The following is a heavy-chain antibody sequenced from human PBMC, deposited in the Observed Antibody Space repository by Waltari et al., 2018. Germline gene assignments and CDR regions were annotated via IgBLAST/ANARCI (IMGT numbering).Heavy chain of an antibody. CDR3: ASAYYDILD. V-gene: IGHV3-74*01. J-gene: IGHJ4*02. CDR2: INSDGSTI. Sequence: EVQLEESGGGLVQPGGFLRLSYAAPGFTLWRHWMHWVRQAPGKGLVWVSRINSDGSTISYADSVKGRFTISRDNAKNTLYLQMNSLSAEDTAVYYCASAYYDILDWGQGTLVTVSS. D-gene: IGHD3-9*01. CDR1: GFTLWRHW.